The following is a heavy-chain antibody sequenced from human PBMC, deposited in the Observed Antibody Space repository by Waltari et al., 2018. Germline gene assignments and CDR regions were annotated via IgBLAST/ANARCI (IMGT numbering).Heavy chain of an antibody. CDR3: ARSKGDYYDSSGPYPFDY. V-gene: IGHV4-59*01. D-gene: IGHD3-22*01. CDR1: GGSISSYY. J-gene: IGHJ4*02. Sequence: QEQLQESGPGLVKPSETLSLTCTVSGGSISSYYWSWIRQPPGKGLEWIGYIYYSGSTNYNPSLKSRVTISVDTSKNQFSLKLSSVTAADTAVYYCARSKGDYYDSSGPYPFDYWGQGTLVTVSS. CDR2: IYYSGST.